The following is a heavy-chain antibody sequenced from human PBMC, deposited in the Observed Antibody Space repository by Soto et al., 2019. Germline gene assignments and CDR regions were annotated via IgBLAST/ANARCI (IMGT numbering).Heavy chain of an antibody. CDR3: ARGIAARFAFDI. D-gene: IGHD6-6*01. Sequence: KQSQTLSLTCAISGDRVSSNRAAWNWIRQSPSRGLEWLGRTYYRSKWYNDYAVSVKSRITINPDTSKNQFSLQLNSVTPEDTAVYYCARGIAARFAFDIWGQGTMVTVSS. J-gene: IGHJ3*02. V-gene: IGHV6-1*01. CDR1: GDRVSSNRAA. CDR2: TYYRSKWYN.